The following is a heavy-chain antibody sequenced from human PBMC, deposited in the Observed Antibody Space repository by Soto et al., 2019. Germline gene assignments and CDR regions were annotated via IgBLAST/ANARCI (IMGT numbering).Heavy chain of an antibody. V-gene: IGHV4-59*08. Sequence: PSETLSLTCTVSGGSISSYYWSWIRQPPGKGLEWIGYIYYSGSTNYNPSLKSRVTISVDTSKNQFSLKLSSVTAADTAVYYCARHDFWSGYVPYMDVWAKGTTVTVSS. D-gene: IGHD3-3*01. CDR3: ARHDFWSGYVPYMDV. CDR1: GGSISSYY. J-gene: IGHJ6*03. CDR2: IYYSGST.